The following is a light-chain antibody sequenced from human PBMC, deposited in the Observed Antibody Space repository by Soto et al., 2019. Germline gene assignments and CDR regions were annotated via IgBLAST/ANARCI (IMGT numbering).Light chain of an antibody. CDR1: QSVSSN. J-gene: IGKJ1*01. V-gene: IGKV3-15*01. CDR3: QQYKDWPHT. Sequence: EIILTQSPDTLSLSPLEIATLSCMASQSVSSNYVAWYQQKPGQAPRLLVYGASTRATGFPARFSGSGSGTEFTLTISSLQSEDFAVYYCQQYKDWPHTFGQGTKVDIK. CDR2: GAS.